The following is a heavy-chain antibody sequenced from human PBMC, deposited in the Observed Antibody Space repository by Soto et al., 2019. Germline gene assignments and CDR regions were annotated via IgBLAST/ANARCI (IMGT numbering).Heavy chain of an antibody. D-gene: IGHD6-19*01. CDR1: GYTFTSYD. V-gene: IGHV1-8*01. CDR3: ARGRIIVAGGFDP. Sequence: QVQLVQSGAEVKKPGASVKVSCKASGYTFTSYDIIWVRQATGQGLGWRGWMNPSTGNTDSAKKFQGRLTMTRNTSISTVYMELSSLSFEDTAVYYCARGRIIVAGGFDPWGQGTLVTVSS. CDR2: MNPSTGNT. J-gene: IGHJ5*02.